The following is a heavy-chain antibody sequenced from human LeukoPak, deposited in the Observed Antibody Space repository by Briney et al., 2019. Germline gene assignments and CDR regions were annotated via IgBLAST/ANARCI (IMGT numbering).Heavy chain of an antibody. J-gene: IGHJ4*02. CDR3: ACGYSGSYWFDY. CDR1: GYTFTGYY. CDR2: INPNSGGT. V-gene: IGHV1-2*02. Sequence: ASVKVSCNASGYTFTGYYMHWVRQAPGQGLEWMGWINPNSGGTNYAQKFQGRVTMTRDTSISTAYMELSRLRSDDTAVYYCACGYSGSYWFDYWGQGTLVTVSS. D-gene: IGHD1-26*01.